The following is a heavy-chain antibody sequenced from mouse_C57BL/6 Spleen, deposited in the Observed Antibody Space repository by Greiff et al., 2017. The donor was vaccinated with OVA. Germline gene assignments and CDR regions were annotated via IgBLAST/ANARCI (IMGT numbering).Heavy chain of an antibody. CDR2: INPYNGGT. CDR1: GYTFTDYY. Sequence: EVQGVESGPVLVKPGASVKMSCKASGYTFTDYYMNWVKQSHGKSLEWIGVINPYNGGTSYNQKFKGKATLTVDKSSSTAYMELNSLTSEDSAVYYCARRGRHYAMDYWGQGTSVTVSS. CDR3: ARRGRHYAMDY. V-gene: IGHV1-19*01. J-gene: IGHJ4*01.